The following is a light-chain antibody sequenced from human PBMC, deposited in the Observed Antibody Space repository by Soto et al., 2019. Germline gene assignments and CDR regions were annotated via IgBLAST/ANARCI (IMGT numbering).Light chain of an antibody. CDR3: KKYSNWQLN. Sequence: EIVMTPSPVTLSFAPVDIATLSVRSSQSVTNSYLAWYKQKPGQAQRLLIFGASTRAAGIPARFSGSGSGTEFTITIRSMQSEDFEVYYCKKYSNWQLNFGRGTKV. CDR2: GAS. J-gene: IGKJ4*01. V-gene: IGKV3-15*01. CDR1: QSVTNSY.